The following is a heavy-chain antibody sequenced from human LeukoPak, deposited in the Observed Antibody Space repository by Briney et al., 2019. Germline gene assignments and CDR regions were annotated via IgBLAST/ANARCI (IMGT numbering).Heavy chain of an antibody. CDR1: GFTFSSYA. D-gene: IGHD3-10*01. Sequence: PGGSLRLSCAASGFTFSSYAMSWVRQAPGKGLEWVSAISGSGGSTYYADSVKGRFTISTDNSKNTLYLQMNGLRAEDTAVYYCAKDGGATRSFYYFDYWGKGTMVTVSS. J-gene: IGHJ4*02. V-gene: IGHV3-23*01. CDR2: ISGSGGST. CDR3: AKDGGATRSFYYFDY.